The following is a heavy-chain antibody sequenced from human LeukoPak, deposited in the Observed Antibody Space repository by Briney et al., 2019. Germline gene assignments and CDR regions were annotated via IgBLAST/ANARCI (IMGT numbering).Heavy chain of an antibody. J-gene: IGHJ4*02. D-gene: IGHD2-2*01. CDR1: GGSISSYY. Sequence: SETLSLTCTVSGGSISSYYWSWIRQPPGKGLEWIGYIYYSGSTNYNPSLKSRVTISVDTSKNQFSLKLSSVTAADTAVYYCAREGGYCSSTSCRDTDYFDYWGQGTLVTVSS. CDR3: AREGGYCSSTSCRDTDYFDY. V-gene: IGHV4-59*08. CDR2: IYYSGST.